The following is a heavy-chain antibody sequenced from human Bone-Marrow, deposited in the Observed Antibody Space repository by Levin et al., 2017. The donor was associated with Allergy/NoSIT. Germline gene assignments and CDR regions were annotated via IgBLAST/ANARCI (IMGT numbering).Heavy chain of an antibody. CDR1: GGSISSYY. J-gene: IGHJ4*02. CDR3: ARVVADCGGDYYPSFDY. CDR2: IYYSGST. V-gene: IGHV4-59*01. Sequence: GSLRLSCTVSGGSISSYYWSWIRQPPGKGLEWIGYIYYSGSTNYNPSLKSRVTISVDTSKNQFSLKLSSVTAADTAVYYCARVVADCGGDYYPSFDYWGQGTLVTVSS. D-gene: IGHD2-21*02.